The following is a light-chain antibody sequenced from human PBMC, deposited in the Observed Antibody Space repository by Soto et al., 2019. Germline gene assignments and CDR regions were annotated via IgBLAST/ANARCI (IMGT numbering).Light chain of an antibody. J-gene: IGKJ4*01. CDR1: QSIRSW. V-gene: IGKV1-5*03. Sequence: IQMTQSPSTLSASVGDRVTTTCRASQSIRSWLAWYQQKPGKAPKLRIYQASTLESGVPSRFSGSGSGTELPLTFTGLKPDDFASYYAQQYNSYPVTFGGGTRGEIK. CDR2: QAS. CDR3: QQYNSYPVT.